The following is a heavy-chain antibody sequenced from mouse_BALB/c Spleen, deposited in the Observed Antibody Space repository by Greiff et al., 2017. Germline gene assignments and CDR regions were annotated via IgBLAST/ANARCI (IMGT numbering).Heavy chain of an antibody. J-gene: IGHJ4*01. Sequence: EVQRVESGPELVKPGASVKISCKASGYSFTGYFMNWVMQSHGKSLEWIGRINPYNGDTFYNQKFKGKATLTVDKSSSTAHMELRSLASEDSAVYYCARRGGYYAMDYWGQGTSVTVSS. CDR3: ARRGGYYAMDY. CDR2: INPYNGDT. CDR1: GYSFTGYF. V-gene: IGHV1-20*02.